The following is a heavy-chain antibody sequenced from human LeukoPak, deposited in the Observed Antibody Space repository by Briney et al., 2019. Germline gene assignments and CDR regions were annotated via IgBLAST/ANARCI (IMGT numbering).Heavy chain of an antibody. J-gene: IGHJ4*02. Sequence: ASVKVSCKASGYTFTGYYMHWVRQAPGQGLEWMGWINPNSGGTNYAQKFQGRVTMTRDTSISTAYMELSRLTSDDTAVYYCARERRGNWNQDFDYWGQGTLVPVSS. CDR2: INPNSGGT. D-gene: IGHD1-1*01. CDR1: GYTFTGYY. V-gene: IGHV1-2*02. CDR3: ARERRGNWNQDFDY.